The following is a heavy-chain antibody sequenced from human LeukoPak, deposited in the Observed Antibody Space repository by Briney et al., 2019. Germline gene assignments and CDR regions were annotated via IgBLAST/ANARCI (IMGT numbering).Heavy chain of an antibody. J-gene: IGHJ4*02. V-gene: IGHV4-39*01. CDR1: GGSISTGDYY. CDR3: ARLLAAAKTDYFDY. Sequence: VKPSETLSLTCTVSGGSISTGDYYWAWIRQPPGKGLGRTGSVDSSGKTYYNPSLKSRVTVSVDTSKNQFSLKVSSVTAADTAVYYCARLLAAAKTDYFDYWGQGILVTVSS. D-gene: IGHD6-13*01. CDR2: VDSSGKT.